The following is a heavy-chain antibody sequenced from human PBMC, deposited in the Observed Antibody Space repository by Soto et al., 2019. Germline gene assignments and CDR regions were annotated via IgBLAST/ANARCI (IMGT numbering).Heavy chain of an antibody. CDR1: GGTFSSYA. Sequence: SVKVSCKASGGTFSSYAISWVRQAPGQGLEWMGGIIPIFGTANYAQKFQGRVTITADEYTSTAYMELSSLRSEDTAVYYCARHSSHYYDSSGYYYGMDVWGQGTTVTVSS. CDR2: IIPIFGTA. J-gene: IGHJ6*02. D-gene: IGHD3-22*01. CDR3: ARHSSHYYDSSGYYYGMDV. V-gene: IGHV1-69*13.